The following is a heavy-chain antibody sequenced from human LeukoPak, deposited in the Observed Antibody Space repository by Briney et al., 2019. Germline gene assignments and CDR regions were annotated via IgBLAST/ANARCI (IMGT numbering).Heavy chain of an antibody. D-gene: IGHD2-21*02. J-gene: IGHJ5*02. V-gene: IGHV4-39*07. Sequence: SETLSLTCTVSGGSISSSSYYWGWIRQPPGKGLEWIGSIYYSGSTYYNPSLKSRVTISVDTSKNQFSLKLSSVTAADTAVYYCARDQTLHVTFNNWFDPWGQGTLVTVSS. CDR1: GGSISSSSYY. CDR3: ARDQTLHVTFNNWFDP. CDR2: IYYSGST.